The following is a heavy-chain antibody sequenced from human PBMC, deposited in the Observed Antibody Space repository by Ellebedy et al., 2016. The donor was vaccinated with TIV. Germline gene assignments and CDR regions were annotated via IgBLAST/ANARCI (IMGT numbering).Heavy chain of an antibody. Sequence: PGGSLRLSCAASGFTFDTDAMTWVRQAPGKGLEWVSGISGSGDTTYYADSVKGRFTISRDSSKNTLYLQMNSLRAEDTAVYYCAKSGIAVAGTRRIYPRYYFDYWGQGTLVTVSS. V-gene: IGHV3-23*01. CDR2: ISGSGDTT. CDR1: GFTFDTDA. D-gene: IGHD6-19*01. CDR3: AKSGIAVAGTRRIYPRYYFDY. J-gene: IGHJ4*02.